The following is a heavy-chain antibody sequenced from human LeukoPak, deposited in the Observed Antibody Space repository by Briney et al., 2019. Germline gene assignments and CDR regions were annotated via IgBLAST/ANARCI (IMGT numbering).Heavy chain of an antibody. CDR3: ARDTSSSLYWFDP. Sequence: SVKVSCKASGGTFSSYAISWVRQAPGQGLEWMGRIIPIFGTANYAQKFQGRVTITTDESTSTAYMELSSLRSEDTAVYYCARDTSSSLYWFDPWGQGTLVTVSS. D-gene: IGHD6-6*01. J-gene: IGHJ5*02. V-gene: IGHV1-69*05. CDR2: IIPIFGTA. CDR1: GGTFSSYA.